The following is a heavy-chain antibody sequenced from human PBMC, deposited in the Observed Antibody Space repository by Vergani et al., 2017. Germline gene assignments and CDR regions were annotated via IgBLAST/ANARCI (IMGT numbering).Heavy chain of an antibody. Sequence: EVQLLESGGGLVQPGGSLRLSCAASGFTFSSYSMNWVRQAPGKGLEWVSSISSSSSYIYYADSVKGRFTISRDNAKNSLYLQMNSLRAEDTAVYYWARGPTYYYDSSGYYYFDYWGQGTLVTVSS. CDR1: GFTFSSYS. CDR2: ISSSSSYI. J-gene: IGHJ4*02. CDR3: ARGPTYYYDSSGYYYFDY. V-gene: IGHV3-21*01. D-gene: IGHD3-22*01.